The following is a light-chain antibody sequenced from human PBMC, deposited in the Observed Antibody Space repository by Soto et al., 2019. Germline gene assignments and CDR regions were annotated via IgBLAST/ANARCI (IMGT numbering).Light chain of an antibody. J-gene: IGLJ1*01. CDR1: SSDFGGYNY. V-gene: IGLV2-14*01. CDR2: DVS. Sequence: SAMTEPAWVSGYLGHAITTSCTGTSSDFGGYNYVSCYQQHPGRAPKVLIYDVSNRPAGVSDRFSGSRSGNTASLTISGLHSEDEADYYCCSYTSSNSLVFGTGTKVTVL. CDR3: CSYTSSNSLV.